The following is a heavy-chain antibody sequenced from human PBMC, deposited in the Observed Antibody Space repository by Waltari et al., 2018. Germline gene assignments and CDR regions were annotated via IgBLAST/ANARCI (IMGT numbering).Heavy chain of an antibody. CDR3: AKHLGNDAFDI. V-gene: IGHV3-23*03. CDR2: IYSGGST. J-gene: IGHJ3*02. CDR1: GFTFSSYA. D-gene: IGHD7-27*01. Sequence: EVQLLESGGGLVQPGGSLRLSCAASGFTFSSYAMRWVRQAPGKGLEWVSVIYSGGSTYYADSVKGRFTISRDNSKNTLYLQMNSLRAEDTAVYYCAKHLGNDAFDIWGQGTMVTVSS.